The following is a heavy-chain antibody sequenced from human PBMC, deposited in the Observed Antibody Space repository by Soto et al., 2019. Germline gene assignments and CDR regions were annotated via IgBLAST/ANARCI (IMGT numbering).Heavy chain of an antibody. V-gene: IGHV1-3*01. J-gene: IGHJ6*03. CDR1: GYTFTSYA. CDR3: ARGAYCSSTSCYGSFPYYYYMDV. D-gene: IGHD2-2*01. CDR2: INAGNGNT. Sequence: ASVKVSCKASGYTFTSYAMHWVCQAPGQRLEWMGWINAGNGNTKYSQKFQGRVTITRDTSASTAYMELSSLRSEDTAVYYCARGAYCSSTSCYGSFPYYYYMDVWGKGTTVTVSS.